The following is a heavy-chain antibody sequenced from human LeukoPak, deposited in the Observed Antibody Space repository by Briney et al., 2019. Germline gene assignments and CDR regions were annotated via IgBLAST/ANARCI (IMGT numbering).Heavy chain of an antibody. D-gene: IGHD1-1*01. CDR3: ARASSVGYGAFDI. CDR1: GFTVSSNY. CDR2: IYSGGSK. J-gene: IGHJ3*02. Sequence: GGSLSLSCAASGFTVSSNYMSGVRQAPGEGLEGGSVIYSGGSKYYADSVKGRFTISRDNSKTTLYLQMNSLRAEDTAVYYCARASSVGYGAFDIWGQGTMVTVSS. V-gene: IGHV3-66*01.